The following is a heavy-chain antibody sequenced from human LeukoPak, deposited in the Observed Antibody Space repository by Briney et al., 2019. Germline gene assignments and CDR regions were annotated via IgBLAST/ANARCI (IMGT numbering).Heavy chain of an antibody. V-gene: IGHV1-69*13. Sequence: SVKVSCTASGGTFSSYAISWVRQAPGQGLEWMGGIIPIFGTANYAQKFQGRVTITADESTGTAYMELSSLRSEDTAVYYCARGDSSSWDFDYWGQGTLVTVSS. CDR3: ARGDSSSWDFDY. CDR1: GGTFSSYA. J-gene: IGHJ4*02. CDR2: IIPIFGTA. D-gene: IGHD6-13*01.